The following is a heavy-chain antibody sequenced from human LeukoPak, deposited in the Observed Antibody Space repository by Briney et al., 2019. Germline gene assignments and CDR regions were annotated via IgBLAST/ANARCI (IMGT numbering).Heavy chain of an antibody. CDR1: GFTFSSYA. CDR3: ARGMSSGRYAVDI. V-gene: IGHV3-23*01. J-gene: IGHJ3*02. D-gene: IGHD6-19*01. Sequence: GGSLRLSCAASGFTFSSYAMSWVRQAPGKGLEWVSTISVSGGSTYYADSVKGRFTIPRDNSQNTLYLQMNSLRAEDTAVYYCARGMSSGRYAVDIWGQGTMVTVSS. CDR2: ISVSGGST.